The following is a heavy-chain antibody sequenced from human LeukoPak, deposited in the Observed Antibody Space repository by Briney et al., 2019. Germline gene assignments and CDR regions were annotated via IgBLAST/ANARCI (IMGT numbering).Heavy chain of an antibody. CDR2: VDPDDGET. CDR3: VTVLGIDYYFDY. J-gene: IGHJ4*02. D-gene: IGHD7-27*01. CDR1: GYAFTDYY. Sequence: GASVKASCKVSGYAFTDYYMHWVQQAPGKGLEWMGLVDPDDGETIYAEKFQGRVAITADTSTDTAYMELSSLRSEDMALYYCVTVLGIDYYFDYWGQGSLVTVSS. V-gene: IGHV1-69-2*01.